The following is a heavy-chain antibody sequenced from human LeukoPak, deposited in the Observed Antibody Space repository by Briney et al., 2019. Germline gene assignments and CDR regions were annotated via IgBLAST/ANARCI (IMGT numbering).Heavy chain of an antibody. CDR1: GGSMSSYC. V-gene: IGHV4-4*07. D-gene: IGHD5-18*01. Sequence: SETLSLTCTVSGGSMSSYCWSWIRQPAGKGLEWVGRIYTSGDTNYNPSLKSRVTMSADTSKNQFSLKLSSVTAADTAVYYCAKGGYSYGYGTLYYYYYGMDVWGQGTTVTVSS. J-gene: IGHJ6*02. CDR3: AKGGYSYGYGTLYYYYYGMDV. CDR2: IYTSGDT.